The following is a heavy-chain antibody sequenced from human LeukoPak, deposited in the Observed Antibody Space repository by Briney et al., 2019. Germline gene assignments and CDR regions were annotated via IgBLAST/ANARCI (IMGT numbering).Heavy chain of an antibody. V-gene: IGHV3-9*01. CDR1: GFTFDDYC. J-gene: IGHJ4*02. Sequence: PGRFLRLSCAAPGFTFDDYCMPLGRPAPGKGPGWVSGISWNSGSIGYADSVKGRFTISRDNAKNSLYLQMNSLRVEDTALYYCAKDATYSSGWTDYWGQGTLVTVSS. D-gene: IGHD6-19*01. CDR3: AKDATYSSGWTDY. CDR2: ISWNSGSI.